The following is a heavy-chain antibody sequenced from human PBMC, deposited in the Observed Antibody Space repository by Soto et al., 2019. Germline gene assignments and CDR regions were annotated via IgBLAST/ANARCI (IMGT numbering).Heavy chain of an antibody. CDR3: ETDVWVYSDFWSGYSDY. CDR1: GFTFSSYW. CDR2: IKEDGSDM. Sequence: EVQLVESGGGLVQPGGSLRLSCAASGFTFSSYWMSWVRQAPGKGLEWVANIKEDGSDMYYVDSVKGRFTISRDNAKKSLYLQMNSLRAEDTAVYYCETDVWVYSDFWSGYSDYWGQGTLVTVSS. J-gene: IGHJ4*02. D-gene: IGHD3-3*01. V-gene: IGHV3-7*01.